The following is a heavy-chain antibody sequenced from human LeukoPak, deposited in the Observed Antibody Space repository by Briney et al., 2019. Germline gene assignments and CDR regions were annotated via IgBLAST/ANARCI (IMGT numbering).Heavy chain of an antibody. CDR3: AKGATVGKEALDI. J-gene: IGHJ3*02. CDR2: INPNSGGT. CDR1: GYTFTGYY. D-gene: IGHD1-14*01. Sequence: ASVKVSCKASGYTFTGYYMHWVRQAPGQGLEWMGWINPNSGGTNYAQKFQGRVTFTADTSTNTANMELSGLTSEDTAFYFCAKGATVGKEALDIWGQGALVTVSS. V-gene: IGHV1-2*02.